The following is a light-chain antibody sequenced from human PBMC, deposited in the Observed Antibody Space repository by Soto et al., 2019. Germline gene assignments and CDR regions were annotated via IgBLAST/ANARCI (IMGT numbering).Light chain of an antibody. J-gene: IGKJ1*01. CDR3: QHYYTTPG. CDR1: QSLLYTSNNMNY. V-gene: IGKV4-1*01. Sequence: DIVMTQSPDSLAVSLGERATINCRSSQSLLYTSNNMNYLAWYQQKPGQPPKLLIYWASTRESGVPDRFSGSGSGTDFTLTISSLQAEDVALYYCQHYYTTPGFGQGTKVEIK. CDR2: WAS.